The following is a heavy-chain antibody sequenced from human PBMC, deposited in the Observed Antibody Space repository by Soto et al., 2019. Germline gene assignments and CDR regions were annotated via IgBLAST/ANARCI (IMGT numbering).Heavy chain of an antibody. CDR1: GFTFSSYT. Sequence: PGGSLRLSCAASGFTFSSYTMHWVRQAPGKGLEWVTLISYDGSNKYYADSLKGRFTISRDNSKKTMYLQMNSLRAEDTAVYYCARDMLGTVGNYYYGMDVWGQGTTVTVSS. CDR2: ISYDGSNK. D-gene: IGHD7-27*01. V-gene: IGHV3-30*03. CDR3: ARDMLGTVGNYYYGMDV. J-gene: IGHJ6*02.